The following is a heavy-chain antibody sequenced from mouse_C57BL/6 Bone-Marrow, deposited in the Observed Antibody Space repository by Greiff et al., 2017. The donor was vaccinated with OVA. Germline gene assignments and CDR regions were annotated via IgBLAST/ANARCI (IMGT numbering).Heavy chain of an antibody. D-gene: IGHD2-13*01. CDR3: ARSGDGDSAWFAY. Sequence: EVQLQQSGPELVKPGASVKISCKASGYSFTGYYMNWVKQSPEKSLEWIGEINPSTGGTTYNQKFKAKATLTVDKSSSTAYMQLKSLTSEDSAVYYCARSGDGDSAWFAYWGQGTLVTVSA. CDR2: INPSTGGT. J-gene: IGHJ3*01. CDR1: GYSFTGYY. V-gene: IGHV1-42*01.